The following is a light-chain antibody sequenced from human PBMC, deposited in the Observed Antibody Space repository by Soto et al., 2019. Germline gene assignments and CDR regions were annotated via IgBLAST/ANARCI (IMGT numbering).Light chain of an antibody. CDR3: QRYGDSPQT. CDR2: AKS. Sequence: EIVMTQSPATLSVSPGERATLSCRASQSVNGDYLAWYRQKPGQAPSLLMYAKSTRATGIPDRFYGSGSGTDFTLTINRLEPEDFAVYYCQRYGDSPQTFGQGTKVDIK. CDR1: QSVNGDY. J-gene: IGKJ1*01. V-gene: IGKV3-20*01.